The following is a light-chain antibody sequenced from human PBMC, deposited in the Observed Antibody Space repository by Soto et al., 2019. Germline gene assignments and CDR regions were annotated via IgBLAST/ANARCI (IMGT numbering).Light chain of an antibody. Sequence: EVVLTQSPVTLSLSPGERATLSCRASQSVGSPYLAWYQQKPGQPPRLLIYGASNRAPDIPDRFIGGGSGTEFTLTIARLAPEDFAMYFCHQYGNSPFTFGPGTQVDV. CDR2: GAS. CDR1: QSVGSPY. V-gene: IGKV3-20*01. CDR3: HQYGNSPFT. J-gene: IGKJ3*01.